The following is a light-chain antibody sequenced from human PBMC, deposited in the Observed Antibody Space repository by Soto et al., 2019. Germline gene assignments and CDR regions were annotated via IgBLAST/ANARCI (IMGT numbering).Light chain of an antibody. CDR1: QSVSSSY. Sequence: EIVLTQSPGTLSLSRGERATLSFSTSQSVSSSYLAWYQQKPGQAPRLLIYGASSRATGIPDRFSGSGSGTDFTLTISRLEPEDFAVYYCQQYGSSPITFGGGTKVDIK. V-gene: IGKV3-20*01. J-gene: IGKJ4*01. CDR3: QQYGSSPIT. CDR2: GAS.